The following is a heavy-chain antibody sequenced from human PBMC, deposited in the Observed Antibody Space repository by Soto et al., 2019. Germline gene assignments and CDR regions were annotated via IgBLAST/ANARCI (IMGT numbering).Heavy chain of an antibody. CDR1: GGTFSSYA. CDR2: IIPIFGTA. J-gene: IGHJ6*02. D-gene: IGHD2-15*01. V-gene: IGHV1-69*13. Sequence: SVKVSCKASGGTFSSYAISWVRQAPGQGLEWMGGIIPIFGTANYAQKFQGRVTITADESTSTAYMELSSLRSEDTAVYYCARERGWGVVVLVVWGQGTTVTVSS. CDR3: ARERGWGVVVLVV.